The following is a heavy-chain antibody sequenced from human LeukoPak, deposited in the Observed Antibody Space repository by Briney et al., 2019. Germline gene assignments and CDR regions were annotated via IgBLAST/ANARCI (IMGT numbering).Heavy chain of an antibody. D-gene: IGHD6-19*01. J-gene: IGHJ4*02. V-gene: IGHV3-30-3*01. CDR2: LSYNGSNE. CDR3: VRDRGGSGWYYFDY. CDR1: GFSFNFYA. Sequence: PGGSLRLSCAASGFSFNFYAMHWVRQAPGTGLEWVAGLSYNGSNEFYADSVKGRFTISRDNSRNTLHLQMNSLGAEDMAVYYCVRDRGGSGWYYFDYWGQGTLVSVSS.